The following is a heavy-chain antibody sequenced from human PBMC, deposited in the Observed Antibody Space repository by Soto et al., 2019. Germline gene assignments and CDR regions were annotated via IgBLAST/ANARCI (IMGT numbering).Heavy chain of an antibody. Sequence: SGPTLVNPTQTLTLTCTFSGFSLSPSGVGVGWIRQPPGKALEWLGIIFWDDDKRYRPSLKSRLTITKDTSKNQLVLTLTNMDPVDIATYYWAHLPWKQLWPRAPVVNWGQGTPVTVSS. J-gene: IGHJ4*02. D-gene: IGHD5-18*01. V-gene: IGHV2-5*02. CDR1: GFSLSPSGVG. CDR3: AHLPWKQLWPRAPVVN. CDR2: IFWDDDK.